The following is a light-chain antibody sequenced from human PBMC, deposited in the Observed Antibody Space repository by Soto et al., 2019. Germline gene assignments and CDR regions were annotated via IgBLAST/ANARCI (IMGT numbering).Light chain of an antibody. J-gene: IGLJ2*01. CDR2: STS. CDR3: LLYSGDSQLI. V-gene: IGLV7-43*01. Sequence: QAVVTQEPSLTVSPGGTVTLTCASSTGAVSSGFNPSWIQQKSGQAPRTLNYSTSNKYYWTPARFSGSRHRGKAALTLSGVQHEDEAEYYCLLYSGDSQLIFGGGTKLTVL. CDR1: TGAVSSGFN.